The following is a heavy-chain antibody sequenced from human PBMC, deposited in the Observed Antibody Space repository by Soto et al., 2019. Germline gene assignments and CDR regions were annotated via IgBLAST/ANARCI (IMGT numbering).Heavy chain of an antibody. CDR1: TESFSHYY. Sequence: QVQLQQWGAGLLKPSETLSLTCAVKTESFSHYYWIWIRQSPGKGLEWIGEIDHSGNTNYSPSLKSRVTLSVDTSKNQFSLKLNSVTAADTAEYYCVGGRSRLVGLDYWGQGTLVTVSS. D-gene: IGHD2-15*01. V-gene: IGHV4-34*01. CDR2: IDHSGNT. CDR3: VGGRSRLVGLDY. J-gene: IGHJ4*02.